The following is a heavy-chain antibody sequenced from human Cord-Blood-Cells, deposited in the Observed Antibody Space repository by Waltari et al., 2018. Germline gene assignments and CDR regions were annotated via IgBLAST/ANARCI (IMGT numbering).Heavy chain of an antibody. CDR1: GFTFSNAW. CDR3: TTEPSQANWGSRPGY. V-gene: IGHV3-15*01. J-gene: IGHJ4*02. D-gene: IGHD7-27*01. CDR2: IKSKTDCGTT. Sequence: EVQLVESGGGLVKPGGSLRLSCAASGFTFSNAWMSWVRQATGRGLEWVGRIKSKTDCGTTDYAAPVKGRFTISRDDSKNTLYLQMNSLKTEDTAVYYCTTEPSQANWGSRPGYWGQGTLVTVSS.